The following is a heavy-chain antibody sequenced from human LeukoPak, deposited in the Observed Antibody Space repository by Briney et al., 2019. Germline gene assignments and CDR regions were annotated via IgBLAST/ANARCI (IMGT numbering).Heavy chain of an antibody. J-gene: IGHJ4*02. V-gene: IGHV1-69*05. CDR2: IIPIFGTA. Sequence: ASVKVSCKASGGTFSSYAISWVRQAPGQGLEWMGRIIPIFGTANYAQKFQGRVTITTDESTSTAYMELSSPRSEDTAVYYCARELTYYYDSSGYPFDYWGQGTLVTVSS. CDR3: ARELTYYYDSSGYPFDY. CDR1: GGTFSSYA. D-gene: IGHD3-22*01.